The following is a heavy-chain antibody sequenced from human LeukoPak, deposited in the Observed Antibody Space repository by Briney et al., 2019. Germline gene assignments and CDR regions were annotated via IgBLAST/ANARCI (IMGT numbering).Heavy chain of an antibody. D-gene: IGHD3-22*01. J-gene: IGHJ4*02. V-gene: IGHV3-23*01. CDR2: INNSGGST. CDR1: GFTFTSYA. CDR3: ANLNYYDTSAYFG. Sequence: GGSLRLSCGASGFTFTSYAMSWVREAPGKGLVWVSTINNSGGSTYYADSVKGRFTISRDNSKNTLFLQMNSLRAEDTAVYYCANLNYYDTSAYFGWGQGTLVTVSS.